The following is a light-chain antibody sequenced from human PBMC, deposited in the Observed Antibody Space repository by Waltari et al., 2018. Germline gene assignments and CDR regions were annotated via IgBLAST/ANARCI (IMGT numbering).Light chain of an antibody. CDR3: SSYTSSSTLGV. V-gene: IGLV2-14*03. J-gene: IGLJ2*01. CDR2: DVS. CDR1: SSAVGGYNY. Sequence: QSALTPPASVSGSPGQSIPISCTGTSSAVGGYNYVSWYQQHPGKAPKLMIYDVSNRPSGVSNRFSGSKSGNTASLTISGLQAEDEADYYCSSYTSSSTLGVFGGGTKLTVL.